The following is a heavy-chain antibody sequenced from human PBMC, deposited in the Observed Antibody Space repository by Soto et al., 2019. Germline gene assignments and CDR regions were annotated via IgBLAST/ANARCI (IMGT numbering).Heavy chain of an antibody. D-gene: IGHD3-22*01. Sequence: PSETLSLTCTVSGGSISSGGYYWSWIRQHPGKGLEWIGYIYYSGSTYYNPSLKSRVTISVDTSKNQFSLKLSSVTAADTAVYYCARAEDSSGYYLNWFDPWGQGTLVTVSS. CDR1: GGSISSGGYY. CDR2: IYYSGST. CDR3: ARAEDSSGYYLNWFDP. J-gene: IGHJ5*02. V-gene: IGHV4-31*03.